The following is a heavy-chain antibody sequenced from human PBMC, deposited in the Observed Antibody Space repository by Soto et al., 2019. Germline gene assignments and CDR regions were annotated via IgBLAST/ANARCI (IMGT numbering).Heavy chain of an antibody. CDR1: GFTFSSYG. D-gene: IGHD6-19*01. Sequence: QVQLVESGGGVVQPGRSLRLSCAASGFTFSSYGMHWVRQAPGKGLEWVAVIWYDGSNKYYADSVKGRFTISRDNSKNTLYLQMNSLRAEDTAVYYCARDAHPRLAVADIDYWGQGTLVTVSS. V-gene: IGHV3-33*01. CDR3: ARDAHPRLAVADIDY. J-gene: IGHJ4*02. CDR2: IWYDGSNK.